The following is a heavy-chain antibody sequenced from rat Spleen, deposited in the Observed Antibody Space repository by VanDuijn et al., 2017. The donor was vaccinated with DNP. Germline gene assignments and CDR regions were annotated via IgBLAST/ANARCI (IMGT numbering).Heavy chain of an antibody. V-gene: IGHV5-7*01. CDR2: IIYDANTT. CDR3: ARFMYTTDYYYPYYYAMDA. Sequence: EVQLVASGGGLVQPGRSLKLSCAASGFTFDDYNMAWVRQAPKKGLDWVATIIYDANTTYYGDSVKGRFTISRDNAKSNLYLQIDSLRSEDTATYYCARFMYTTDYYYPYYYAMDAWGQGTSVTVSS. J-gene: IGHJ4*01. D-gene: IGHD1-6*01. CDR1: GFTFDDYN.